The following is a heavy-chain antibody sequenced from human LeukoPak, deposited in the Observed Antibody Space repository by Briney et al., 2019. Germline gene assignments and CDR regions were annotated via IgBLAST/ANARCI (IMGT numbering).Heavy chain of an antibody. J-gene: IGHJ6*02. D-gene: IGHD3-9*01. V-gene: IGHV3-30*18. Sequence: GGSLRLSCAASGFTFSSYAMHWVRQAPGKGLEWVAVISYDGSNKYYADSVKGRFTISRDNSKNTLYLQMNSLRAEDTAVYYCAKPLTPEGYYYYYGMDVWGQGTTVTVSS. CDR3: AKPLTPEGYYYYYGMDV. CDR1: GFTFSSYA. CDR2: ISYDGSNK.